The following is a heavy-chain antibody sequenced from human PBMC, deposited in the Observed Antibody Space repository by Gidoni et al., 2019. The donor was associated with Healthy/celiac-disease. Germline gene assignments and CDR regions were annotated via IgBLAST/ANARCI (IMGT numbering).Heavy chain of an antibody. J-gene: IGHJ4*02. V-gene: IGHV3-49*02. Sequence: RFTISRDDSKSIAYLQMNSLKTEDTAVYYCTRGGWGRGSYADYWGQGTLVTVSS. D-gene: IGHD1-26*01. CDR3: TRGGWGRGSYADY.